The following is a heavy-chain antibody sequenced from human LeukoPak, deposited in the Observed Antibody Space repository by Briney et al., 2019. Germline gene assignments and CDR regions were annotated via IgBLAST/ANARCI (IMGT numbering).Heavy chain of an antibody. J-gene: IGHJ4*02. CDR3: ARGVYGDYSYAY. Sequence: ASVKVSCKASGGTFSSYAISWVRQAPGQGLEWMGGIIPIFGTANYAQKFQGRVTITADESTSTAYMALSSLRSEDTAVYYCARGVYGDYSYAYWGQGTLVTVSS. V-gene: IGHV1-69*13. D-gene: IGHD4-17*01. CDR2: IIPIFGTA. CDR1: GGTFSSYA.